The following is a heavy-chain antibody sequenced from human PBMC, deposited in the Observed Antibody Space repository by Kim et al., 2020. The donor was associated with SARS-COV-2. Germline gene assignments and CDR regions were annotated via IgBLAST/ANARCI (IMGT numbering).Heavy chain of an antibody. V-gene: IGHV1-2*02. D-gene: IGHD2-2*01. J-gene: IGHJ5*02. CDR3: AREDYVPATMRGWFDP. CDR2: IYPNSGGT. Sequence: ASVKVSCKTSGYTFTGYYMNWVRQAPGQGLEWMGWIYPNSGGTNYAQKFQGRVTMTRDTSISTAYMELSRLRSDDTAVYYCAREDYVPATMRGWFDPWGQGTLVTVSS. CDR1: GYTFTGYY.